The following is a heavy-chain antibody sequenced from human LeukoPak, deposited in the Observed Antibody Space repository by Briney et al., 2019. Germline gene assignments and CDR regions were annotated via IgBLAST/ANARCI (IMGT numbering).Heavy chain of an antibody. V-gene: IGHV4-34*01. Sequence: KPSETLSLTCAVYGGSFSGYYWSWIRQPSGKGLEWIGEINHRGSTNYNPSLKSRVTISVDTSKNQFSLELSSVTAADTAVYFCARVTGTTPFDYWGQGTLVTV. CDR2: INHRGST. J-gene: IGHJ4*02. CDR1: GGSFSGYY. CDR3: ARVTGTTPFDY. D-gene: IGHD1-1*01.